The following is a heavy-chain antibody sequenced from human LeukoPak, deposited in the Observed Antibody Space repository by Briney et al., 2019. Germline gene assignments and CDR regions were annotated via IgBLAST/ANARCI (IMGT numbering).Heavy chain of an antibody. CDR3: ATVGASGGFDY. CDR2: INPSGGST. V-gene: IGHV1-46*01. CDR1: GYTFTSYY. J-gene: IGHJ4*02. Sequence: ASVKVSCKASGYTFTSYYMHWVRQAPGQGLEWMGIINPSGGSTSYAQKFQGRVTMTRDTSTSTVYMELSSPRSEDTAVYYCATVGASGGFDYWGQGTLVTVSS. D-gene: IGHD1-26*01.